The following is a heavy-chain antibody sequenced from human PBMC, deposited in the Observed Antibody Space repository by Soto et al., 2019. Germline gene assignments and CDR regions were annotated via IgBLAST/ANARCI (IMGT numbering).Heavy chain of an antibody. V-gene: IGHV4-59*01. CDR2: IYYSGST. CDR3: ASRAGYDFWSGGNWYFDL. CDR1: GGSISSYY. J-gene: IGHJ2*01. D-gene: IGHD3-3*01. Sequence: SETLSLTCTVSGGSISSYYWSWIRQPPGKGLEWIGYIYYSGSTNYNPSLKSRVTISVDTSKNQFSLKLSSVTAADTAVYYCASRAGYDFWSGGNWYFDLWGRGTLVTVSS.